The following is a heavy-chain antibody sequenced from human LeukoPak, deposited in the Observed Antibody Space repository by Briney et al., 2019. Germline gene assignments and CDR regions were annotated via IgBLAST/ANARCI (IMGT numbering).Heavy chain of an antibody. CDR3: ARGVRVPEGV. D-gene: IGHD1-1*01. J-gene: IGHJ4*02. Sequence: GGSLRLSCATSGFTFSIYGMSWVRQAPGKGLEWVSAVSDSGGNTYYADSVKGRFTISRDNAKNSLYLQMNSLRAEDTAVYYCARGVRVPEGVWGQGTLVTVSS. CDR1: GFTFSIYG. CDR2: VSDSGGNT. V-gene: IGHV3-23*01.